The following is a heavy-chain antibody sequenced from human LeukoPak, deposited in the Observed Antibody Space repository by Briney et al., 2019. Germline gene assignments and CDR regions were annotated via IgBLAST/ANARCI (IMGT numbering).Heavy chain of an antibody. J-gene: IGHJ4*02. D-gene: IGHD2-8*01. CDR2: INHSGST. CDR3: ARGARTTIVLMVYAKYYFDY. CDR1: GGSFSGYY. Sequence: SETLSLTCAVYGGSFSGYYWSWIRQPPGKGLEWIGEINHSGSTNYNPSLKSRVTISVDTSKNQFSLKLSSVTAADTAVYYCARGARTTIVLMVYAKYYFDYWGQGTLVTVSS. V-gene: IGHV4-34*01.